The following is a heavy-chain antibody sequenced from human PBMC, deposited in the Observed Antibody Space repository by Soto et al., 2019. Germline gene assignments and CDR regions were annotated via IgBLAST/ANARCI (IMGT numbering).Heavy chain of an antibody. D-gene: IGHD2-15*01. CDR1: GFTFDDYA. Sequence: PGGSLRLSCAASGFTFDDYAMHWVRQAPGKGLEWVSGISWNSGSIGYADSVKGRFTISRDNAKNSLYLQMNSLRAEDTASYYCAKDIYFGGKDYYYGMDVWDQGTTVTVS. V-gene: IGHV3-9*01. CDR3: AKDIYFGGKDYYYGMDV. CDR2: ISWNSGSI. J-gene: IGHJ6*02.